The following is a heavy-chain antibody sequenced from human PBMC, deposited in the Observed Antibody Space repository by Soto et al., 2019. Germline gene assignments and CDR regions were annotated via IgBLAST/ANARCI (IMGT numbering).Heavy chain of an antibody. CDR1: GYTFTSYG. Sequence: GASVKVSCKASGYTFTSYGISWVRQAPGQGLEWMGWISAYNGNTNYAQKLQGRVTMTTDTSTSTAYMELRSLRAEDTAVYYCATCSGGSCYGSEYGMDVWGLGTTVTVSS. CDR3: ATCSGGSCYGSEYGMDV. CDR2: ISAYNGNT. V-gene: IGHV1-18*04. J-gene: IGHJ6*02. D-gene: IGHD2-15*01.